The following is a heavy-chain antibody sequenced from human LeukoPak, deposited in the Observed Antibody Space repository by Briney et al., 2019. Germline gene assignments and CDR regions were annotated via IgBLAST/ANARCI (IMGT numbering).Heavy chain of an antibody. CDR1: GGSFSGYY. CDR2: INHSGGT. D-gene: IGHD3-10*01. Sequence: SETLSLTCAVYGGSFSGYYWSWIRQPPGKGLEWIGEINHSGGTNYNPSLKSRVTLSFVTSKNQFSLKLTSVTAADTAVYYCARDRILQVRGVRGWFDPWGQGTLVTVSS. V-gene: IGHV4-34*01. CDR3: ARDRILQVRGVRGWFDP. J-gene: IGHJ5*02.